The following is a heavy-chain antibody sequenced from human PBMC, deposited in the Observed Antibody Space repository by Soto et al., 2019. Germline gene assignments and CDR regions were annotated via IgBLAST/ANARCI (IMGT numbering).Heavy chain of an antibody. CDR1: GGSFSGYY. Sequence: PSETLSLTCAVYGGSFSGYYWTWIRQPPGKGLEWIGEINDSGGTDYNPSLKSRVTISLDTPKNQLSLKLSSVTAADTAVYYCARGRKGFSSSCYVDWGQGTLVTVSS. J-gene: IGHJ4*02. V-gene: IGHV4-34*01. D-gene: IGHD6-13*01. CDR3: ARGRKGFSSSCYVD. CDR2: INDSGGT.